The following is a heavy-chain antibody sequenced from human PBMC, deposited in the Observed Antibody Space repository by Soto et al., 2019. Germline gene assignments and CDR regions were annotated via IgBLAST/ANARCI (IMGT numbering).Heavy chain of an antibody. V-gene: IGHV4-59*01. CDR2: IYYSGST. CDR3: ARDFRSIRVRGVRYMDV. J-gene: IGHJ6*03. CDR1: GGSISSYY. D-gene: IGHD3-10*01. Sequence: SETLSLTCTVSGGSISSYYWSWIRQPPGKGLEWIGYIYYSGSTNYNPSLKSRVTISVDTSKNQFSLKLSSVTAADTAVYYCARDFRSIRVRGVRYMDVWGKGTTVTVSS.